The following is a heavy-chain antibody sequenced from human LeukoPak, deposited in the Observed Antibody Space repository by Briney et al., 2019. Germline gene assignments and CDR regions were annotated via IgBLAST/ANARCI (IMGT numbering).Heavy chain of an antibody. J-gene: IGHJ6*02. CDR2: IYYSGST. CDR3: ARSRDGYNYYYYYGMDV. V-gene: IGHV4-61*08. D-gene: IGHD5-24*01. Sequence: PSETLSLTCTVSGGSVSSGGHYWRWIRQPPGKGLEWIGYIYYSGSTNYNPSLKSRVTISVDTSKNQFSLKVSSVTAADTAVYYCARSRDGYNYYYYYGMDVWGQGTTVTVSS. CDR1: GGSVSSGGHY.